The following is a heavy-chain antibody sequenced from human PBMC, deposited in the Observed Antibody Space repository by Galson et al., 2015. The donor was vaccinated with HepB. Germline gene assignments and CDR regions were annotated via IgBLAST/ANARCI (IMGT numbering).Heavy chain of an antibody. Sequence: SVKVSCKASGYTFTSYYMHWVRQAPGQGLEWMGIINPSGGSTSYAQKLQGRVTMTRDTSTSTVYMELSSLRSEDTAVYYCALTTVVTPTLYYYYGMDVWGQGTTVTVSS. CDR3: ALTTVVTPTLYYYYGMDV. V-gene: IGHV1-46*04. J-gene: IGHJ6*02. D-gene: IGHD4-23*01. CDR2: INPSGGST. CDR1: GYTFTSYY.